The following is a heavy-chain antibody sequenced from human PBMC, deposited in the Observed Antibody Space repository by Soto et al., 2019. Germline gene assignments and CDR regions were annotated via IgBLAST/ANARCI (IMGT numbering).Heavy chain of an antibody. V-gene: IGHV4-34*01. Sequence: SETLSLTCAVYGGSFSGYYWSWIRQPPGKGLEWIGEINHSGSTNYNPSLKSRVTISVDTSKNQFSLKLSSVTAADTAVYYCARTGPGTGYYFDYWGQGTLVTVSS. CDR1: GGSFSGYY. D-gene: IGHD1-1*01. CDR2: INHSGST. CDR3: ARTGPGTGYYFDY. J-gene: IGHJ4*02.